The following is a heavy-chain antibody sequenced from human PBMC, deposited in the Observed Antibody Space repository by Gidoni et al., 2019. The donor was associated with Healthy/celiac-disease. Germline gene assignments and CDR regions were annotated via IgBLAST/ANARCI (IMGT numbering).Heavy chain of an antibody. Sequence: EVQLLESGGGLVQPGGSLRLSCAASGFTFSSYAMSWDRQAPGKGLEWVSAISGSGGSTYYADSVKGRFTISRDNSKNTLYLQMNSLRAEDTAVYYCAKAGSVVVPAATGWFDPWGQGTLVTVSS. CDR3: AKAGSVVVPAATGWFDP. CDR2: ISGSGGST. J-gene: IGHJ5*02. V-gene: IGHV3-23*01. D-gene: IGHD2-2*01. CDR1: GFTFSSYA.